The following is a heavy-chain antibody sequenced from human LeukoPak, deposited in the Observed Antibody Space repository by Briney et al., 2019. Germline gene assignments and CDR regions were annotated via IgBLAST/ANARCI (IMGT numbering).Heavy chain of an antibody. Sequence: PGGSLRLSCAASGFTVSSNYMSWVRQAPGKGLEWVSLIYSGGSTYYADSVKGRFTISRDNSKNSLYLQMNSLRAEDTAVYYCARDLYRIVVVPHYFDYWGQGTLVTVSS. CDR2: IYSGGST. D-gene: IGHD3-22*01. CDR1: GFTVSSNY. V-gene: IGHV3-53*01. J-gene: IGHJ4*02. CDR3: ARDLYRIVVVPHYFDY.